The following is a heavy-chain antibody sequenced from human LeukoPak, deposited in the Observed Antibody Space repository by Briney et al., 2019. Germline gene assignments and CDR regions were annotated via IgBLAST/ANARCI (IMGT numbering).Heavy chain of an antibody. CDR1: GFTFSSYS. CDR2: ISGSGGST. Sequence: GGSLRLSCAASGFTFSSYSMNWVRQAPGKGLEWVSAISGSGGSTYYADSVKGRFTISRDNAKNSLYLQMNSLRAEDTAVYYCAAYYDILTGYYFDYWGQGTLVTVSS. V-gene: IGHV3-23*01. D-gene: IGHD3-9*01. J-gene: IGHJ4*02. CDR3: AAYYDILTGYYFDY.